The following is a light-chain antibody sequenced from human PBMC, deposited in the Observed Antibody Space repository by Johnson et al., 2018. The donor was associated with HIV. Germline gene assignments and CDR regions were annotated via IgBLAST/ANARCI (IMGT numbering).Light chain of an antibody. CDR2: KND. CDR3: GTWDNSLVPGGV. V-gene: IGLV1-51*02. J-gene: IGLJ1*01. CDR1: SSNFGNNY. Sequence: QSVLTQPPSVSAAPGQKVTISCSTNSSNFGNNYVSWYQQLPGTAPKLLIYKNDKRPSWIPDRFSASKSGTSAILDITGLQTGDEAAYYCGTWDNSLVPGGVFGSGTKVTVL.